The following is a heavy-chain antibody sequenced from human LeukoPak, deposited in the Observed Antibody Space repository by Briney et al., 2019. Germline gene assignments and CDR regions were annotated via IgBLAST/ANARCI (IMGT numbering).Heavy chain of an antibody. CDR3: ARSFGWHFDL. V-gene: IGHV3-48*03. D-gene: IGHD3-16*01. CDR1: GFTFSGSE. J-gene: IGHJ2*01. Sequence: GGSLRLSCTASGFTFSGSEMSWVRQTPGKGLEWLSNIRTDGTTTYYADSVKGRLTISRDNAENSLYLQMDRLRPDDTALYYCARSFGWHFDLWGRGTLVTVSS. CDR2: IRTDGTTT.